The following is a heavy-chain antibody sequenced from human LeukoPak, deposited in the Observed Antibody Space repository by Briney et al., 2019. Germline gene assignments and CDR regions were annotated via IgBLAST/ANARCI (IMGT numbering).Heavy chain of an antibody. V-gene: IGHV4-34*01. Sequence: SETLSLTCAVYGGSFSGYYWSWIRQPPGKGLEWIGEINHSGSTNYNPSLKSRVTISVDTSKNQFSLKLSSVTAADTAVYYCARGGRESDDWFDPWGQGTLVTVSS. CDR3: ARGGRESDDWFDP. CDR2: INHSGST. J-gene: IGHJ5*02. CDR1: GGSFSGYY.